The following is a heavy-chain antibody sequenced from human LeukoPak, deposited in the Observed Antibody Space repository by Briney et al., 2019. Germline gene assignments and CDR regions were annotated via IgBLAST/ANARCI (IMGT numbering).Heavy chain of an antibody. CDR3: ARGPQNRYGGNSEEGGPANY. CDR2: IYLSGST. Sequence: PSEAQSLTCTVSGDSISRSTFSWGWIRQPPGKGLEWIGKIYLSGSTYSNPSLKSRVTISVDTSKNQFSLKLSSVTATDTAVYYCARGPQNRYGGNSEEGGPANYWGQGTLVTVSS. J-gene: IGHJ4*02. V-gene: IGHV4-39*07. CDR1: GDSISRSTFS. D-gene: IGHD4-23*01.